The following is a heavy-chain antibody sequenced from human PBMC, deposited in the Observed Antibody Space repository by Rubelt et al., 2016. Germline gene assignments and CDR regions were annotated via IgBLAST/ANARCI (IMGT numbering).Heavy chain of an antibody. D-gene: IGHD6-6*01. CDR2: IIPVFGTA. Sequence: QVQLVQSGAEVKKPGSSVKVSCKASGGTFSSYAISWVRQAPGQGLEWMGGIIPVFGTANYAQKFQGRITMTADESTSTAYMALSSLRSAETAVYYCATTIAIRPYYFDYWGQGTLVTASS. V-gene: IGHV1-69*01. CDR3: ATTIAIRPYYFDY. J-gene: IGHJ4*02. CDR1: GGTFSSYA.